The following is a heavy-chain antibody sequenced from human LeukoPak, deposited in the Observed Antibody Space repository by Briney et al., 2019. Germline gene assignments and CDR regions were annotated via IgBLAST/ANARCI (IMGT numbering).Heavy chain of an antibody. CDR3: ARVADY. Sequence: GGSLRLSCAASGFTFSSYSMNWVRQAPGKGLEWVSYISSSSSTIYYADSVKGRFTISRDNAKNSLCLQMNSLRAEDTAVYYCARVADYWGQGALVTVSS. CDR1: GFTFSSYS. V-gene: IGHV3-48*01. J-gene: IGHJ4*02. CDR2: ISSSSSTI.